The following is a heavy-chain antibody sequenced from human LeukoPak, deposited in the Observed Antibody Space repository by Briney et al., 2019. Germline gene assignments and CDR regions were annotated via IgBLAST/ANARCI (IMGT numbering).Heavy chain of an antibody. V-gene: IGHV4-4*07. CDR3: ARGRDGYNFLNRGEYYYFDY. CDR1: GGSISSYY. D-gene: IGHD5-24*01. Sequence: SETLSLTCTVSGGSISSYYWSWIRQPAGKGLEWIGRIYTSGSTNYNPSLKSRVTISVDTSKNQFSLKLNSVTAADTAVYYCARGRDGYNFLNRGEYYYFDYWGQGTLVTVSS. J-gene: IGHJ4*02. CDR2: IYTSGST.